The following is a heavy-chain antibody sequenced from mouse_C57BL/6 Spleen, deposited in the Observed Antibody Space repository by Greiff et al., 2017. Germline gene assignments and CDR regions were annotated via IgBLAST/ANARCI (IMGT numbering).Heavy chain of an antibody. CDR2: ISDGGSYT. D-gene: IGHD3-3*01. CDR3: ARDEGDLFAY. J-gene: IGHJ3*01. CDR1: GFTFSSYA. Sequence: VQLKESGGGLVKPGGSLKLSCAASGFTFSSYAMSWVRQTPEKRLEWVATISDGGSYTYYPDNVKGRFTISRDNAKNNLYLQMSHLKSEDTAMYYCARDEGDLFAYWGQGTLVTVSA. V-gene: IGHV5-4*01.